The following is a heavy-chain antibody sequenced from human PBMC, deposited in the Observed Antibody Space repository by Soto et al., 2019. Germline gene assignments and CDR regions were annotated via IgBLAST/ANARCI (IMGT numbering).Heavy chain of an antibody. CDR2: IYWDDDK. J-gene: IGHJ6*02. V-gene: IGHV2-5*02. CDR1: GFSLGTSGVG. Sequence: QITLKESGPTLVNPTQTLTLTCTFSGFSLGTSGVGVGWIRQPPGKALEWLAVIYWDDDKRYSPSLESRHTINKDTAKNQVVLTMHNMDPVDTATYYCTHIPFGGIHHLPTRGMDVWGQGTTVTVSS. D-gene: IGHD3-16*01. CDR3: THIPFGGIHHLPTRGMDV.